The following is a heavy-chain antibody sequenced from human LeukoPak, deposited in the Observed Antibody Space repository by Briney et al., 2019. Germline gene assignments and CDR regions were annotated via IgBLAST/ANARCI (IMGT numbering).Heavy chain of an antibody. CDR2: IYHSGST. V-gene: IGHV4-38-2*02. CDR3: ARDVGYCSSTSCSDY. Sequence: SETLSLTCTVSGYSISSGYYWGWIRQPPGKGLEWIGSIYHSGSTYYNPSLKSRVTISVDTSKNQFSLKLSSVTAADTAVYYCARDVGYCSSTSCSDYWGQGTLVTVSS. D-gene: IGHD2-2*01. J-gene: IGHJ4*02. CDR1: GYSISSGYY.